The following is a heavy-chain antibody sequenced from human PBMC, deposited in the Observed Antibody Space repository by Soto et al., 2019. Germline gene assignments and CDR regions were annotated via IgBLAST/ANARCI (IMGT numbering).Heavy chain of an antibody. D-gene: IGHD2-21*02. J-gene: IGHJ6*03. Sequence: QVQLVESGGGVVQPGRSLRLSCAASGFTFSSYGMHWVRQAPGKGLEWVAVIWYDGSNKYYADSVKGRFTISRDNSKNTLYLQMNSLRAEDTAVYYCAREGDAYYYYYYMDVWGKGTRVTVS. CDR3: AREGDAYYYYYYMDV. CDR2: IWYDGSNK. V-gene: IGHV3-33*01. CDR1: GFTFSSYG.